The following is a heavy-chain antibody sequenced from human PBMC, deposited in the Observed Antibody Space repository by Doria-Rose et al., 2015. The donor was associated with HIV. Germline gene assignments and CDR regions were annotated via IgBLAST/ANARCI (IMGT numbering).Heavy chain of an antibody. J-gene: IGHJ4*02. D-gene: IGHD6-13*01. CDR2: IFSDDVR. Sequence: TLKESGPVLVKPTETLTLTCTVSGVSLSSPGMGVSWIRQPPGKALEWLANIFSDDVRSYKTSLKSRLTISRGTSKRQVVLTMTDMDPVDTATYYCARIKSSRWYHKYYFDFWGQGTLVIVSA. CDR1: GVSLSSPGMG. V-gene: IGHV2-26*01. CDR3: ARIKSSRWYHKYYFDF.